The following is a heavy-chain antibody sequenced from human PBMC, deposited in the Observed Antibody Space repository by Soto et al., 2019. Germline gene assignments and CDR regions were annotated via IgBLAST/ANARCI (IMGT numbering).Heavy chain of an antibody. CDR1: GTSVSNYY. CDR2: IYTSGST. Sequence: SETLSLTCSVSGTSVSNYYWSWIRQPAGKGLEHIGRIYTSGSTSYNPSLKSRVTMSMDTSQTQIYLNLTSVTTADTAVYYCARGGIQLSYAFDYWGQGIQVTVSS. V-gene: IGHV4-4*07. CDR3: ARGGIQLSYAFDY. J-gene: IGHJ4*02. D-gene: IGHD5-18*01.